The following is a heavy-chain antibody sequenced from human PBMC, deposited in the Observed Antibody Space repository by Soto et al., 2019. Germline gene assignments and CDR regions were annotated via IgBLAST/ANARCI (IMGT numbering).Heavy chain of an antibody. J-gene: IGHJ6*02. D-gene: IGHD3-10*01. CDR1: GGTFSNYA. Sequence: QVQLAQSGAEVKKPGSSVKVSCKVSGGTFSNYAISWVRQAPGEGLEWMGGIIPAFGRPKYAQRFQGRVTSSADQYTATAYMELSSLRSDDTAVYYCARDTREITRIRGVIPYYIFHMDVWGQGTTVAVSS. CDR2: IIPAFGRP. V-gene: IGHV1-69*01. CDR3: ARDTREITRIRGVIPYYIFHMDV.